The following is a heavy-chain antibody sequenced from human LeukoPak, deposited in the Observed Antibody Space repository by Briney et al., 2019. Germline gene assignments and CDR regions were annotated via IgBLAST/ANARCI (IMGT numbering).Heavy chain of an antibody. V-gene: IGHV4-4*07. D-gene: IGHD2-15*01. J-gene: IGHJ6*03. CDR1: GGSISSYY. CDR2: IYTSGST. CDR3: ARVHGRVVAARGYYYYMDV. Sequence: SETLSLTCTVSGGSISSYYWSWIRQPAGKGLEWIGRIYTSGSTNYNPSLKSRVTMSVDTSKNQFSLKLSSVTAADTAVYYCARVHGRVVAARGYYYYMDVWAKGTTVTVSS.